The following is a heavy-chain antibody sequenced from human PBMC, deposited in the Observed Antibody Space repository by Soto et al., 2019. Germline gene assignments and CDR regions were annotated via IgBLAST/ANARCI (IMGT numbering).Heavy chain of an antibody. D-gene: IGHD3-22*01. V-gene: IGHV3-9*01. CDR3: AKGITMIGGESSLDY. Sequence: EVQLVESGGGLVQPGRSLRLSCAASGFTFDDYAMHWVRQAPGKGLEWVSGISWHSGSIGYADSVKGRFTISRDNARDSLYLQMNSLRAEDTALYYCAKGITMIGGESSLDYWGQGTLVTVSS. J-gene: IGHJ4*02. CDR2: ISWHSGSI. CDR1: GFTFDDYA.